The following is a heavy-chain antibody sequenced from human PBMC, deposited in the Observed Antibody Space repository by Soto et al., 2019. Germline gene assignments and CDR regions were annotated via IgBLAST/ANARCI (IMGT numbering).Heavy chain of an antibody. D-gene: IGHD3-22*01. J-gene: IGHJ5*02. CDR2: IIPIFGTA. CDR3: ASKPQYYYDSSGSNWFDP. Sequence: SVKVSCKASGGTFSSYAISWVRQAPGQGLEWMGGIIPIFGTANYAQKFQGRVTITADESTSTAYMELSSLRSEDTAVYYCASKPQYYYDSSGSNWFDPWGQGTLVTVSS. CDR1: GGTFSSYA. V-gene: IGHV1-69*13.